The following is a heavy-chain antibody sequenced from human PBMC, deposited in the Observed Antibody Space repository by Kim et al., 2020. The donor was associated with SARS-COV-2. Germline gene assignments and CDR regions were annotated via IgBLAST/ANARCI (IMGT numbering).Heavy chain of an antibody. CDR3: ARGRPGYMDV. J-gene: IGHJ6*03. V-gene: IGHV3-48*02. Sequence: TVYYEDSVKGRFTISRDNAKNLFYLQLSSLRDEDTAVYYCARGRPGYMDVWGKGTTVTVSS. CDR2: TV.